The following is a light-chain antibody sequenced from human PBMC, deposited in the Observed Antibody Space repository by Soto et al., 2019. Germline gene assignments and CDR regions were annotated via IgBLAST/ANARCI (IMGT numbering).Light chain of an antibody. CDR3: QQLNSHPRT. CDR1: KAIFNY. Sequence: DIQLPQSPFFLSASVGDRVTISCRASKAIFNYLAWYQQKPGKAPNLLIFGASTLQSGVPSRFSGSGSGTEFTLTISSLQPEDFATYYCQQLNSHPRTFGQGTKLEIK. CDR2: GAS. J-gene: IGKJ2*01. V-gene: IGKV1-9*01.